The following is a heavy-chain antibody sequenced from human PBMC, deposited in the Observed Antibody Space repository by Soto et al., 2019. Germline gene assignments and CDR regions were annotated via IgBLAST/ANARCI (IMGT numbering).Heavy chain of an antibody. CDR2: MNPNSGNT. D-gene: IGHD6-19*01. V-gene: IGHV1-8*01. CDR3: ARSVEWLASFDY. Sequence: QVQLVQSGAEVKKPGASVKVSCKASGYTFTSYDIIWVRQATGQGLEWMGWMNPNSGNTGYAHKFQGRVTMTRNTSISTAYMELSSLRSDDTAVYYCARSVEWLASFDYWGQGTLVTVSS. J-gene: IGHJ4*02. CDR1: GYTFTSYD.